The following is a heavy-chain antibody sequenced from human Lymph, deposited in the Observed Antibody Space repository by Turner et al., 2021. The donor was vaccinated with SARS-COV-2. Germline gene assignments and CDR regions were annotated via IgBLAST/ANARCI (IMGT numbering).Heavy chain of an antibody. V-gene: IGHV4-34*01. CDR1: GGSFRSYY. CDR3: AREAQLDSSCAFDY. CDR2: IKRSGST. Sequence: QVPLTQWGAGLLEPSGTLSVTCAVSGGSFRSYYWSRIRRPPGTGLEWIGEIKRSGSTNYNPSLNSRVTISVDTSKNQFSLKLSSVTAADTAVYDCAREAQLDSSCAFDYWGQGTLVTVSS. J-gene: IGHJ4*02. D-gene: IGHD6-13*01.